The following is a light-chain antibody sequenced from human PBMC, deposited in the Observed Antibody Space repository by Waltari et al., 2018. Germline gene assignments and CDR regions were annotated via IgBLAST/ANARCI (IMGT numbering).Light chain of an antibody. CDR2: GAS. J-gene: IGKJ5*01. CDR1: QGISSH. V-gene: IGKV1-9*01. Sequence: DIQLTQSPSFLSASVGDRVTITCRASQGISSHLAWYQKKPGQAPKLLIYGASTLGSGVPSGFSGGGSGTEFTLTISSLQPEDFATYYCQQLNSYPITFGQGTRLEIK. CDR3: QQLNSYPIT.